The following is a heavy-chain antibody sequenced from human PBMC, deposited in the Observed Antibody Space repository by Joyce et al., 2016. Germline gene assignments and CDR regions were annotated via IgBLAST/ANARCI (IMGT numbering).Heavy chain of an antibody. CDR2: LRSSSSYI. D-gene: IGHD2-8*01. CDR1: GFTFSSYS. Sequence: EVKLVESGGGLVKPGGSLSLSCAAFGFTFSSYSMSWVRQAPGKGLDGVSSLRSSSSYIKYTDSVKGRFTISRDNAKNSLYLQMNSLRVEDTAVYYCARSSYTNGIFDYWGQGTLVTVSS. CDR3: ARSSYTNGIFDY. V-gene: IGHV3-21*01. J-gene: IGHJ4*02.